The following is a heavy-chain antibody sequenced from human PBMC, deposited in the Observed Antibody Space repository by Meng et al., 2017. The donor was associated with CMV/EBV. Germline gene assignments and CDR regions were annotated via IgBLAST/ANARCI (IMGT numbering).Heavy chain of an antibody. V-gene: IGHV3-48*03. CDR2: ISSSGSTR. CDR3: ASTYGSGSYYNYYYYGMDV. CDR1: GFTFSSYE. Sequence: GESLKISCAASGFTFSSYEMNWVRQAPGKGLEWVSYISSSGSTRYYADSLKGRFPISRDNAKKSLYLQMNSLRAEDTAVYYCASTYGSGSYYNYYYYGMDVWGQGTTVTVSS. D-gene: IGHD3-10*01. J-gene: IGHJ6*02.